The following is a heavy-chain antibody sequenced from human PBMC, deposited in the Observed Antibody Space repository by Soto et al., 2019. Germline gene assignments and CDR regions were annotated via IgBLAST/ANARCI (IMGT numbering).Heavy chain of an antibody. D-gene: IGHD5-18*01. CDR2: ISAYNGNT. J-gene: IGHJ4*02. CDR3: ARHGGYSYEDYFDY. Sequence: QVQLVQSGAEVKKPGASVKVSCKASGYTFTSYAISWVRQAPGQGLEWMGWISAYNGNTDYAQKLQGRVTMTRDTSTSTDYMELRSLRSDDTAVYYCARHGGYSYEDYFDYWGQGTLVTVSS. V-gene: IGHV1-18*01. CDR1: GYTFTSYA.